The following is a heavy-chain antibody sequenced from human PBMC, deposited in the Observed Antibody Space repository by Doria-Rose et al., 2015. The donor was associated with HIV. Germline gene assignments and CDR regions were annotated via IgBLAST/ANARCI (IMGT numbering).Heavy chain of an antibody. Sequence: QVQLQESDAGLVKPSETLSLTCAVFGGSFSGYYWSWIRQPPGKGLEWIGEINHSGSTNHKTSLKSRVTISLDTSKNLFALKLSSVTAADTAVYYCARGLLRGGWNDVDYYYGMDVWGQGTTVTVSS. CDR2: INHSGST. V-gene: IGHV4-34*01. J-gene: IGHJ6*02. CDR1: GGSFSGYY. D-gene: IGHD1-1*01. CDR3: ARGLLRGGWNDVDYYYGMDV.